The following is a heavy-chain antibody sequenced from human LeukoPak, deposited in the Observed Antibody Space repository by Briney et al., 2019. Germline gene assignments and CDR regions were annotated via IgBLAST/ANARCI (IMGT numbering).Heavy chain of an antibody. CDR3: AKGGYCSTATCAEPYYYGMDV. Sequence: GGSLRLSCAASGFAFSSYARSWVRQAPGKGLEWVSGISGSGAGTYYADSVQGRFTVSRDNSNNTLFLKMNILRAEDTAVYFCAKGGYCSTATCAEPYYYGMDVWGQGTTVTVSS. D-gene: IGHD2-2*01. V-gene: IGHV3-23*01. J-gene: IGHJ6*02. CDR1: GFAFSSYA. CDR2: ISGSGAGT.